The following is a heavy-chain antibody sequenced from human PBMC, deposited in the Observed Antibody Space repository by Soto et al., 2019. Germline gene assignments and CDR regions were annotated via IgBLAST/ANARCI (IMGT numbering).Heavy chain of an antibody. CDR2: IYYSGST. V-gene: IGHV4-59*01. CDR1: GGSISSYY. Sequence: SETLSLTCTVSGGSISSYYWSWIRQPPGKGLEWIGYIYYSGSTNYNPSLKSRVTISVDTSKNQFSLKLSSVTAADTAVYYCARGGLSWSHNWFDPWGQGTLVTV. J-gene: IGHJ5*02. CDR3: ARGGLSWSHNWFDP. D-gene: IGHD1-26*01.